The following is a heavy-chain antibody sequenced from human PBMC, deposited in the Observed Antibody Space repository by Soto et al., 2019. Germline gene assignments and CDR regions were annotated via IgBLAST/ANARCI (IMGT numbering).Heavy chain of an antibody. CDR1: GYTFTSYV. Sequence: ASVKVSCKASGYTFTSYVISWVRQAPGQGLEWMGWISAYNGNTNYAQKLQGRVTMTTDTSTSTAYMELRSLRSDGTAVYYCARGDDGGHVPRVDVDYFDDWGQGTLVNVPS. V-gene: IGHV1-18*01. D-gene: IGHD1-1*01. CDR3: ARGDDGGHVPRVDVDYFDD. J-gene: IGHJ4*02. CDR2: ISAYNGNT.